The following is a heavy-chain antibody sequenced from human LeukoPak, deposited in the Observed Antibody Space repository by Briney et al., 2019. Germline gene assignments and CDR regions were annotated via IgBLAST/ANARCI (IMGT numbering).Heavy chain of an antibody. V-gene: IGHV1-2*04. CDR2: INPNSGGT. CDR1: GYTFTGYY. J-gene: IGHJ4*02. Sequence: ASVKVSCKASGYTFTGYYMHWVRQAPGQGLEWMGWINPNSGGTNYAQKFQGWVTMTRDTSISTAYMELSRLRSDDTAVYYCARDSRASSGYHSFDYWGQGTLVTVSS. D-gene: IGHD3-22*01. CDR3: ARDSRASSGYHSFDY.